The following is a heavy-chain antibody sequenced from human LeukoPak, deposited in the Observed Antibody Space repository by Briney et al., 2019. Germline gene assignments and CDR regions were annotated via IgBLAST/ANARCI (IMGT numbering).Heavy chain of an antibody. J-gene: IGHJ4*02. CDR3: ARESGKFDY. CDR2: ISGDGVST. V-gene: IGHV3-43*02. CDR1: GFTFSSYA. Sequence: PGGSLRVSRAASGFTFSSYAMSWVRQSPGKGLEWVSLISGDGVSTFYADSVKGRFSISRDNSKNSLSLEMNSLRTEDTAMYYCARESGKFDYWGQGTLVAVSS.